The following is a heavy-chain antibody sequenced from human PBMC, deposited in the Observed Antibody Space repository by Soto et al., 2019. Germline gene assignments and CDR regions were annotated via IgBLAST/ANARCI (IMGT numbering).Heavy chain of an antibody. CDR1: GGSITSVGYY. Sequence: PPETLSLTCTVSGGSITSVGYYWSWIRQHPGKGLEWIGYIYYSGSTYYNPSLKSRVPISVATSKNQFSLKLSSVTAADTAVYYCARLSSTSMGVWGQGTMVTVSS. J-gene: IGHJ6*02. CDR2: IYYSGST. V-gene: IGHV4-31*03. D-gene: IGHD6-6*01. CDR3: ARLSSTSMGV.